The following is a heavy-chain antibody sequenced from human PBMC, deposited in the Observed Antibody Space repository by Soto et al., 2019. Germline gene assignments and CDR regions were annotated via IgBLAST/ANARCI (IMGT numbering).Heavy chain of an antibody. J-gene: IGHJ4*02. D-gene: IGHD3-22*01. CDR1: GGSISSGDYY. Sequence: SETLSLTCTVSGGSISSGDYYWSWIRQPPGKGLEWIGYIYYSGSTYYNPSLKSRVTISVDTSKNQFSLKLSSVTAADTAVYYCASLHYYDSSGSGYWGQGTLVTVSS. V-gene: IGHV4-30-4*01. CDR3: ASLHYYDSSGSGY. CDR2: IYYSGST.